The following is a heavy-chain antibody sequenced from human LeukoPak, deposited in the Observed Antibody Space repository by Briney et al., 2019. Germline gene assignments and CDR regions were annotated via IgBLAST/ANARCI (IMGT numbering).Heavy chain of an antibody. Sequence: PSQTLSLTCTVSGGSISSGDYYWSWIRQPPGKGLEWIGYIYYSGSTYYNPSLKSRVTIPVDTSKNQFSLKLSSVTAADTAVYYCARWFGELGAFDIWGQGTMVTVSS. CDR1: GGSISSGDYY. CDR2: IYYSGST. CDR3: ARWFGELGAFDI. D-gene: IGHD3-10*01. J-gene: IGHJ3*02. V-gene: IGHV4-30-4*08.